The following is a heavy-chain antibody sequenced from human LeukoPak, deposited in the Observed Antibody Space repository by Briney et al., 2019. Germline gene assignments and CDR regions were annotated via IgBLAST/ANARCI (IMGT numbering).Heavy chain of an antibody. D-gene: IGHD6-6*01. CDR3: ARDPVEYSSSNNYYYYGMDV. Sequence: GGSLRLSCIASGFAFSNYGMNWVRQAPGKGLEWVSYIGSGSQNIYYADSVKGRLSISRDNAKRILFLQMNSLRAEDTAVYYCARDPVEYSSSNNYYYYGMDVWGQGTTVTVSS. CDR2: IGSGSQNI. J-gene: IGHJ6*02. CDR1: GFAFSNYG. V-gene: IGHV3-48*01.